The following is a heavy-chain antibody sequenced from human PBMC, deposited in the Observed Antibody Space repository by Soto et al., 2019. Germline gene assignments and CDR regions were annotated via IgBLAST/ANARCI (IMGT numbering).Heavy chain of an antibody. V-gene: IGHV4-34*01. CDR3: ARGVAVAGTSKWTFDY. CDR2: INHSGST. J-gene: IGHJ4*02. Sequence: SETLSLTCAVYGGSFSGYYWSWIRQPPGKGLEWIGEINHSGSTNYNPSLKSRVTISVDTSKNQFSLKLSSVTAADTAMYYCARGVAVAGTSKWTFDYWGQGTLVTVSS. CDR1: GGSFSGYY. D-gene: IGHD6-19*01.